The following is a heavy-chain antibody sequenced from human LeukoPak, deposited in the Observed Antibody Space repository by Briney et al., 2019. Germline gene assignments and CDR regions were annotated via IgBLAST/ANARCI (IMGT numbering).Heavy chain of an antibody. CDR1: GFTFSSYS. CDR2: ISSSSSNI. CDR3: ATERMSCSSTSCYGEGFDC. Sequence: GGSLRLSCAASGFTFSSYSMNWVRQAPGKGLEWVSYISSSSSNIYYADSVKGRFTISRDNARNSLYLQLNSLRDEDTAVYYCATERMSCSSTSCYGEGFDCWGQGTLVTVSS. D-gene: IGHD2-2*01. V-gene: IGHV3-48*02. J-gene: IGHJ4*02.